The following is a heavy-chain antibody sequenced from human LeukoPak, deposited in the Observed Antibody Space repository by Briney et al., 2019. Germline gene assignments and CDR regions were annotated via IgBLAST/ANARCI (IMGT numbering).Heavy chain of an antibody. D-gene: IGHD3-22*01. Sequence: PSETLSLTCTVSGGSISSSSYYWGWIRQPPGKGLEWIGRVYSTGSTNYNPSLQSRVTMSVDTSKNQFSLKVTSVTAADTAVYYCARDLEYYHSSGYRGDYFNYWGQGTLFTVSS. CDR3: ARDLEYYHSSGYRGDYFNY. J-gene: IGHJ4*02. CDR1: GGSISSSSYY. V-gene: IGHV4-39*07. CDR2: VYSTGST.